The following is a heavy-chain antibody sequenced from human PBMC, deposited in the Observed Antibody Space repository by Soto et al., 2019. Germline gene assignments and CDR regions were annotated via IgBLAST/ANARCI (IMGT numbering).Heavy chain of an antibody. J-gene: IGHJ5*02. D-gene: IGHD3-9*01. CDR2: ISHTGTT. V-gene: IGHV4-4*02. CDR3: ANFDWLLNWFDP. Sequence: PSETLSLTCTVSGDSITSSYGWSWVRQPPGRGLEWIGEISHTGTTNYNPSLKSRVTISVDTSKNQFSLKLSSVTAADTAVYYCANFDWLLNWFDPWGQGTLVTVSS. CDR1: GDSITSSYG.